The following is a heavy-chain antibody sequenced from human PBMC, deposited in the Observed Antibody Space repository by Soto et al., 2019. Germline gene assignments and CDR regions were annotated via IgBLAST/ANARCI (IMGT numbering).Heavy chain of an antibody. V-gene: IGHV4-59*08. Sequence: QVQLQESGPGLVKPSETLSLTCTVSGGSISSYYWSWIRQPPGKGLEWIGYIYYSGSTNYNPSLKRRVTIPLDTSKNQFSLKLSSVTAADTAVYYCARRMDSSGWRNWFDPWGQGTLVTVSS. CDR2: IYYSGST. J-gene: IGHJ5*02. D-gene: IGHD6-19*01. CDR1: GGSISSYY. CDR3: ARRMDSSGWRNWFDP.